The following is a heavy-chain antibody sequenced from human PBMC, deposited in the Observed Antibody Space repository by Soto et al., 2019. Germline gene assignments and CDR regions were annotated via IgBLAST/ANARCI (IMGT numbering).Heavy chain of an antibody. CDR3: ARVFDVLEWARNYYYYGMDV. CDR1: GFTFSSYW. J-gene: IGHJ6*02. D-gene: IGHD3-3*01. V-gene: IGHV3-7*05. CDR2: IKQDGSEK. Sequence: GGSLRLSCAASGFTFSSYWMSWVRQAPGKGLEWVANIKQDGSEKYYVDSVKGRFTISRDNAKNSLYLQMNSLRAEDTAVYYCARVFDVLEWARNYYYYGMDVWGQGTTVTVSS.